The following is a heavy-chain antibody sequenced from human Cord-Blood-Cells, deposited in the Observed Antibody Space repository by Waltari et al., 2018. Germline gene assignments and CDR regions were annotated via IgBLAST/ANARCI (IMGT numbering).Heavy chain of an antibody. CDR3: ARLGVPRSPRQYCSSTSCYGHWFDP. J-gene: IGHJ5*02. V-gene: IGHV4-34*01. Sequence: QVQLQQWGAGLLKPSETLSLTCAVYGGSFSGYYWSWIRPPPGKGLEWIGEINHSGSTNYNPSLKSRVTISVDTSKNQFSLKLSSVTAADTAVYYCARLGVPRSPRQYCSSTSCYGHWFDPWGQGTLVTVSS. CDR1: GGSFSGYY. D-gene: IGHD2-2*01. CDR2: INHSGST.